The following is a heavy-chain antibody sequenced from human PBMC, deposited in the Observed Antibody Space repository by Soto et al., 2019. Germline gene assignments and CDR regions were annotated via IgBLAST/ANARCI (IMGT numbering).Heavy chain of an antibody. D-gene: IGHD3-10*01. CDR2: IYSGGST. CDR1: GFTVSSNY. V-gene: IGHV3-53*01. CDR3: ARAPNYGSGSYYFDY. J-gene: IGHJ4*02. Sequence: ESGGGLIQPGGSLRLSCAAYGFTVSSNYMSWVRQAPGKGLEWVSVIYSGGSTYYADSVKGRFTISRDNSKNTLYLQMNSLRAEDTAVYYCARAPNYGSGSYYFDYWGQGTLVTVSS.